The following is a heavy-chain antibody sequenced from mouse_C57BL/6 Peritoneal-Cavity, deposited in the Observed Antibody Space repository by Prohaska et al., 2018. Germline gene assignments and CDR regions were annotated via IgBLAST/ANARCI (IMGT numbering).Heavy chain of an antibody. Sequence: EVQLLETGGGLVQPGGSRGLSCEGSGFTFSGFWMSWVRQTPGKTLEWIGDINSDGSAINYVPSIKDRFTIFRDNDKSTLYLQMSKVRSEDTATYFCMRYGGNYWYFDVWGTGTTVTVSS. J-gene: IGHJ1*03. CDR2: INSDGSAI. V-gene: IGHV11-2*01. CDR3: MRYGGNYWYFDV. D-gene: IGHD1-1*02. CDR1: GFTFSGFW.